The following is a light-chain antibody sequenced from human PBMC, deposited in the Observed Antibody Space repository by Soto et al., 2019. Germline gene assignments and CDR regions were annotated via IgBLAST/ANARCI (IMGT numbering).Light chain of an antibody. J-gene: IGLJ2*01. Sequence: SYELTQPLSVSVALGQTARITCGGNNIGSKHVHWYQQKPGQAPVLVIYRDSNRPSGIPERFSGSNSGNTATLTISRAQAGDEADYYCQVGDSRTVVGGGTKLTVL. V-gene: IGLV3-9*01. CDR2: RDS. CDR3: QVGDSRTV. CDR1: NIGSKH.